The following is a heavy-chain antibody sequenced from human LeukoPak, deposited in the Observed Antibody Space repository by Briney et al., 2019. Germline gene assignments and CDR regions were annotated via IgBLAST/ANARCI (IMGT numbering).Heavy chain of an antibody. CDR3: ARCSPGDSSNFYAVLQY. CDR2: IIPVFGTT. CDR1: GGTFSSYA. V-gene: IGHV1-69*06. J-gene: IGHJ4*02. Sequence: SVKVSCKASGGTFSSYAVSWVRLTPGQGFEWLGGIIPVFGTTTYAQKFQAKVTMTADKSTNTAYLEISSLTSDDTAVYYCARCSPGDSSNFYAVLQYWGQGTQVTVST. D-gene: IGHD3-22*01.